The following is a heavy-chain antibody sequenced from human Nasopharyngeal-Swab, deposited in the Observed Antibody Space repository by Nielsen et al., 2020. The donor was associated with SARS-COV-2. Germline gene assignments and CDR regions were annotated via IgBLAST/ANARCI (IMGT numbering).Heavy chain of an antibody. J-gene: IGHJ4*02. CDR2: INAGNGNT. CDR1: GYTFTSSA. D-gene: IGHD3-10*01. CDR3: ARDYLSRTNYGSDY. V-gene: IGHV1-3*01. Sequence: ASVKVSCKASGYTFTSSAMHWVRQAPGQRLEWMGWINAGNGNTKYSQKFQGRVTITRDTSASTAYMELSSLRSEDTAVYYCARDYLSRTNYGSDYWGQGTLVTVSS.